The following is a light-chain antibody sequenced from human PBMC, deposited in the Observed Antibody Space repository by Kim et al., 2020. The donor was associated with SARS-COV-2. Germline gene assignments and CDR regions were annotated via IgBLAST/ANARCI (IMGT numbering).Light chain of an antibody. CDR1: QNVNSN. V-gene: IGKV3-15*01. J-gene: IGKJ4*01. CDR3: QQYNNWPRT. CDR2: GAS. Sequence: EIAMTQSPATLSVSPVERATLSCRASQNVNSNLVWYQQKPGQAPRLLIYGASARATGIPDRFSGSGSGTEFTLTIRSLQPEDFAIYYCQQYNNWPRTFGGGTKVDIK.